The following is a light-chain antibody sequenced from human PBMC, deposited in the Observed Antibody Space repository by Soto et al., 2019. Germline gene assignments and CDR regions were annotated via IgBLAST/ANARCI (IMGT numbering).Light chain of an antibody. CDR2: KAS. CDR3: QHDNSYPEV. V-gene: IGKV1-5*03. Sequence: TRWPARGPGCVGDRVTITLRASQTISSWLAWYQQKPGKAPKLLIYKASTLTSGVPSRFSGSGSGTEFTLAISILRPDDLATLYSQHDNSYPEVVGPGTKVDIK. CDR1: QTISSW. J-gene: IGKJ1*01.